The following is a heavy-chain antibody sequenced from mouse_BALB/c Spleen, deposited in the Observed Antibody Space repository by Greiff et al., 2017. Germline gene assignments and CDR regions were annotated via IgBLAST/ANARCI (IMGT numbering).Heavy chain of an antibody. V-gene: IGHV5-15*02. J-gene: IGHJ3*01. Sequence: EVMLVESGGGLVQPGGSRKLSCAASGFTFSDYGMAWVRQAPGKGPEWVAFISNLAYSIYYADTVTGRFTISRENAKNTLYLEMSSLRSEDTAMYYCARQSTMITAFAYWGQGTLVTVSA. D-gene: IGHD2-4*01. CDR3: ARQSTMITAFAY. CDR2: ISNLAYSI. CDR1: GFTFSDYG.